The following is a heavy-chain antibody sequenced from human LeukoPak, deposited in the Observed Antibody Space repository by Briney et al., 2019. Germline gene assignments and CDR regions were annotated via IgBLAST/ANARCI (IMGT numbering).Heavy chain of an antibody. CDR3: ARANLEYYYDSSGKSRYFQH. D-gene: IGHD3-22*01. CDR1: GGTFSSYA. V-gene: IGHV1-46*01. J-gene: IGHJ1*01. CDR2: INPTGGST. Sequence: ASVKVSCKASGGTFSSYAISWVRQAPGQGLEWMGIINPTGGSTSYAQKFQGRVTMTRDTSTSTVYMELSSLRSEDTAVYYCARANLEYYYDSSGKSRYFQHWGQGTLVTVSS.